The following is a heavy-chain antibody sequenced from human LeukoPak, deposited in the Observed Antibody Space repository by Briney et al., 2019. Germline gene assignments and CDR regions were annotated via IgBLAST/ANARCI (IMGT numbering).Heavy chain of an antibody. CDR1: GGTFISYA. CDR3: ASIKGRGYSYGALDY. D-gene: IGHD5-18*01. CDR2: IIPIFGTA. J-gene: IGHJ4*02. Sequence: ASVKVSCKASGGTFISYAISWVRQAPGQGLEWMGGIIPIFGTANYAQKFQGRVTITADESTSTAYMELSSLRYEDTAVYYCASIKGRGYSYGALDYWGQGTLVTVSS. V-gene: IGHV1-69*13.